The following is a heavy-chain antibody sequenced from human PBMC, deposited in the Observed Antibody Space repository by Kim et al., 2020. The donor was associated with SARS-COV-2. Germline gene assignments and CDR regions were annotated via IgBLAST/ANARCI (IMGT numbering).Heavy chain of an antibody. Sequence: KFQGRVTITADESTSTAYMELSSLRSEDTAVYYCASGGLVPAAIYYFDYWGQGTLVTVSS. J-gene: IGHJ4*02. D-gene: IGHD2-2*01. V-gene: IGHV1-69*01. CDR3: ASGGLVPAAIYYFDY.